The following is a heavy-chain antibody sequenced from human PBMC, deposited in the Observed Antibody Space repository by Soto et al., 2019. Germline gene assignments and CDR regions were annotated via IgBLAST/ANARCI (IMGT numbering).Heavy chain of an antibody. J-gene: IGHJ5*02. CDR3: ARGRPVRGISDWFDP. D-gene: IGHD3-10*01. CDR2: INAGNGNT. CDR1: GYTFTGYA. Sequence: ASVKVSCKASGYTFTGYAMHWVRQAPGQRLEWMGWINAGNGNTKYSQKFQGRVTITRDTSASTAYMELSSLRSEDTAVYYCARGRPVRGISDWFDPWGQGTLVTVSS. V-gene: IGHV1-3*01.